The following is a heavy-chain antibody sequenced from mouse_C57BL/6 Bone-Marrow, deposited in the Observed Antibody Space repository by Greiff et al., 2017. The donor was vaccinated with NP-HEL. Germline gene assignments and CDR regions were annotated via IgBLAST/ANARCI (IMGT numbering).Heavy chain of an antibody. CDR1: GYAFTNYL. CDR3: ASKKRDDGYRGGYAMDY. D-gene: IGHD2-3*01. Sequence: QVQLKQSGAELVRPGTSVKVSWKASGYAFTNYLIEWVKQRPGQGLEWIGVINPGSGGTNYNEKFKGKATLTADKSSSTAYMQLSSLTSEDSAVYFCASKKRDDGYRGGYAMDYWGQGTSVTVSS. J-gene: IGHJ4*01. CDR2: INPGSGGT. V-gene: IGHV1-54*01.